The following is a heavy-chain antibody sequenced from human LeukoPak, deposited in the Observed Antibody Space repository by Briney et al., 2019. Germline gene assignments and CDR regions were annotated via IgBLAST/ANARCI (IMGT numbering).Heavy chain of an antibody. V-gene: IGHV3-30*01. CDR2: ISYDGSNK. CDR1: GFTFSSYA. CDR3: ARSSRATGDAFDS. J-gene: IGHJ3*02. D-gene: IGHD1-26*01. Sequence: GGSLRLSCAASGFTFSSYAMHGVRQAPGRGLEGVAVISYDGSNKYYADSVKGRFTISRDNSKNTLYLQMNSLRAEDTAVYYCARSSRATGDAFDSWGQGTMVTVSA.